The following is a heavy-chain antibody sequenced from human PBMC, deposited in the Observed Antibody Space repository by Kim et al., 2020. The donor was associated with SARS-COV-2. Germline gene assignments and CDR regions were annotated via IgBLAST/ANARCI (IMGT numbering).Heavy chain of an antibody. CDR3: TKDLGGYDMGFWFDP. V-gene: IGHV3-30*02. J-gene: IGHJ5*02. D-gene: IGHD5-12*01. Sequence: SVKGRFTISRDSSKKKLYLQMNSLRPEDTALYFCTKDLGGYDMGFWFDPWGQGTLVTVSS.